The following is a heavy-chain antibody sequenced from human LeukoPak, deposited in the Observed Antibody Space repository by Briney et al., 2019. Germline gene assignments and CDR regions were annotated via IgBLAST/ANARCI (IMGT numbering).Heavy chain of an antibody. CDR2: LLYDGNTN. CDR3: ARDHRPEIQYYYMDV. CDR1: GFTFSSYA. J-gene: IGHJ6*03. D-gene: IGHD1-14*01. Sequence: HPGGSLRLSCAASGFTFSSYAMSWVRQAPGKGLEWVAALLYDGNTNHYADSVKGRFTISRDISKNTFYLQMNSLTAEDTAVYYCARDHRPEIQYYYMDVWGKGTTVAVSS. V-gene: IGHV3-33*08.